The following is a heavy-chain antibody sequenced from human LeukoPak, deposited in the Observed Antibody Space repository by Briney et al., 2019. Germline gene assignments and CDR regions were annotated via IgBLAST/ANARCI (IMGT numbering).Heavy chain of an antibody. CDR3: ARDGDGYIFQD. D-gene: IGHD5-24*01. Sequence: PGGSLRLSCAASGFTFSSYEMNWVRQAPGKGLEWVSYISSSGSTIYYADSVKGRFTISRDNAKNSLYLQMNSLRAEDTAVYYCARDGDGYIFQDWGQGTLVTVSS. J-gene: IGHJ4*02. CDR2: ISSSGSTI. V-gene: IGHV3-48*03. CDR1: GFTFSSYE.